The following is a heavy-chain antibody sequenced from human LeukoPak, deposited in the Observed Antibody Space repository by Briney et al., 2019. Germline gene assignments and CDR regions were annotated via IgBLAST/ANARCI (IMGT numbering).Heavy chain of an antibody. V-gene: IGHV3-48*01. CDR2: ISSSSSTI. J-gene: IGHJ4*02. Sequence: GGSLRLSCAASGFTFSSYSMNWVRQAPGKGLEWVSYISSSSSTIYYADSVKGRFTISRDNAKNSLYLQMNSLRAEDTAVYYCARDRPWIVATTCFDYRGQGTLVTVSS. D-gene: IGHD5-12*01. CDR3: ARDRPWIVATTCFDY. CDR1: GFTFSSYS.